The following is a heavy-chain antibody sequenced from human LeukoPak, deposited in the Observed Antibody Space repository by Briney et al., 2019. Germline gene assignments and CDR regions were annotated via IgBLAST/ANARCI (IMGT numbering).Heavy chain of an antibody. J-gene: IGHJ4*02. CDR2: ISYDGRNK. CDR1: GFTFNNYG. CDR3: AKGPLRGTAAAIDY. Sequence: GGSLRLSCAASGFTFNNYGMHWVRQAPGKGLEWAAVISYDGRNKHYPDSVKARFTISRDISTDTLWLQMDSLRTEDTAVYYCAKGPLRGTAAAIDYWGQGTLVTVSS. V-gene: IGHV3-30*18. D-gene: IGHD2-2*01.